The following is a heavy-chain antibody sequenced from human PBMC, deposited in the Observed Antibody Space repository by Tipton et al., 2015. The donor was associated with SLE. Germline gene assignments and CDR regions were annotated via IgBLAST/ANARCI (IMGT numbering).Heavy chain of an antibody. Sequence: SLRLSCAASGFTFSSYGMHWVRQAPGKGLEWVAFIRYDGSNKYYADSVKGRFTISRDNAKNSLYLQMNSLRAEDTAVYYCARDITMIVVGGIHNFDYWGQGTLVTVSS. J-gene: IGHJ4*02. CDR3: ARDITMIVVGGIHNFDY. CDR1: GFTFSSYG. D-gene: IGHD3-22*01. V-gene: IGHV3-33*01. CDR2: IRYDGSNK.